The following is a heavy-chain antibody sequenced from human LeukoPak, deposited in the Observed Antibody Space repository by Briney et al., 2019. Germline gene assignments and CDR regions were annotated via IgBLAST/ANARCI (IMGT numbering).Heavy chain of an antibody. CDR3: TTGIAAAGFDY. V-gene: IGHV3-15*01. Sequence: KPGGSLRLSCAASGFTFSNAWMSWVRQAPGKGLEWVGRIKSKTDGGTTDDAAPVKGRFTISRDDSKNTLYLQMNSLKTEDTAVYYCTTGIAAAGFDYWGQGTLVTVSS. J-gene: IGHJ4*02. CDR2: IKSKTDGGTT. CDR1: GFTFSNAW. D-gene: IGHD6-13*01.